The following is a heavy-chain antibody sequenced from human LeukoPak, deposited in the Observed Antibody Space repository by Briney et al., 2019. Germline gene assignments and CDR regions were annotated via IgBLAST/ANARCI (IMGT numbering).Heavy chain of an antibody. CDR1: GYTFTSYA. D-gene: IGHD5-12*01. CDR2: INAGNGNT. CDR3: ARAESGRPRLYWFDP. J-gene: IGHJ5*02. V-gene: IGHV1-3*01. Sequence: GASVKVSCKASGYTFTSYAMHWVRQAPGQRLEWMGWINAGNGNTKYSQKFQGRVTITRDTSASTAYMELSSLRSEDTAVYYCARAESGRPRLYWFDPWGQGTLVTVSS.